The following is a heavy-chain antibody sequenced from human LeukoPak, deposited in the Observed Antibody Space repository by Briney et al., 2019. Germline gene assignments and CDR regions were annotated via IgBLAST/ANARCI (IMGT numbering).Heavy chain of an antibody. CDR1: GYRFTSYW. Sequence: GESLKISCKGSGYRFTSYWIGWVRQMPGKGLEWMGIIYPGDSDTRYSPSFQGQVTISADKSISTAYLQWSSLKASDTAMYYCASQYSGSCSHFDYWGQGTLVTVSS. CDR2: IYPGDSDT. D-gene: IGHD1-26*01. CDR3: ASQYSGSCSHFDY. J-gene: IGHJ4*02. V-gene: IGHV5-51*01.